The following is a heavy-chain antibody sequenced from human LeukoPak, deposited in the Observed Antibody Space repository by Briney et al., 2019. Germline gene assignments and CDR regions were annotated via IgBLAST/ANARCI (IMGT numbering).Heavy chain of an antibody. CDR1: GYTFNSYG. CDR2: ISAYNGNT. Sequence: ASVKVSCKASGYTFNSYGISWVRQAPGQGLEWMGWISAYNGNTNYAQKLQGRVTVTTDTSTSTAYMELRSLRSDDTAVYFCARDSADCSGGSCYSAEYFQHWGQGTLVTVSS. V-gene: IGHV1-18*01. J-gene: IGHJ1*01. D-gene: IGHD2-15*01. CDR3: ARDSADCSGGSCYSAEYFQH.